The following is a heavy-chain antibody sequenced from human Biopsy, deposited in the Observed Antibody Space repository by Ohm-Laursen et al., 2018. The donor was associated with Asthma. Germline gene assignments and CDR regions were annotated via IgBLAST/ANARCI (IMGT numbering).Heavy chain of an antibody. CDR1: GGTFRTYA. D-gene: IGHD3-10*01. J-gene: IGHJ6*02. CDR2: IIPMYGVP. V-gene: IGHV1-69*01. CDR3: ARVDAIIISGDFYFYSGFDL. Sequence: SSVKVSCKPSGGTFRTYAFNWVRQAPGQGLEWMGGIIPMYGVPKVAQKFQGRVTITADESTSTAYMEMSSLRSEDTAVYYCARVDAIIISGDFYFYSGFDLWGQGTTVRVSS.